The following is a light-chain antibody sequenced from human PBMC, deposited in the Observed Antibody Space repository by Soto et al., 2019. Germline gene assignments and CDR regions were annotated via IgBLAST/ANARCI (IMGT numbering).Light chain of an antibody. J-gene: IGKJ1*01. V-gene: IGKV3-20*01. CDR2: GAS. CDR3: QQYGSSPT. CDR1: QSVSSSY. Sequence: EIVLTQSPGTLSLSPGERATLSCRASQSVSSSYLAWNQQKPGQAPRLLIYGASSRATGIPDRFSGSGSGNDFTLTIGSLGPEDFAVYYCQQYGSSPTFGQGTKVEIK.